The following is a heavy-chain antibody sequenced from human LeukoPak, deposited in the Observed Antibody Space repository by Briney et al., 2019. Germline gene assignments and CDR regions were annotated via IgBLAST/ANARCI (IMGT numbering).Heavy chain of an antibody. V-gene: IGHV3-53*01. CDR1: GFTVSSNY. CDR2: IYSGGST. CDR3: ARENTIGIAGAGYFDY. J-gene: IGHJ4*02. Sequence: PGGSLRLSCAASGFTVSSNYMSWVRQAPGKGLEWVSVIYSGGSTYYADSVKGRFTISRDNSKNTLYLQMNSLRAEDTAVYYCARENTIGIAGAGYFDYWGQGTLVTVSS. D-gene: IGHD6-19*01.